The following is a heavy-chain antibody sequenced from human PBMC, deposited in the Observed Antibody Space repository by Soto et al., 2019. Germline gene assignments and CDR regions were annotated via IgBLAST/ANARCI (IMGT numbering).Heavy chain of an antibody. J-gene: IGHJ6*02. CDR3: ARVEYSSSYYYYYGMDA. CDR2: INSDGSST. Sequence: GGSLRLSCAASGFTFSSYWMHWVRQAPGKGLVWVSRINSDGSSTSYADSVKGRFTISRDNAKNTLYPQMNSLRAEDTAVYYCARVEYSSSYYYYYGMDAWGQGTTVTVSS. CDR1: GFTFSSYW. D-gene: IGHD6-6*01. V-gene: IGHV3-74*01.